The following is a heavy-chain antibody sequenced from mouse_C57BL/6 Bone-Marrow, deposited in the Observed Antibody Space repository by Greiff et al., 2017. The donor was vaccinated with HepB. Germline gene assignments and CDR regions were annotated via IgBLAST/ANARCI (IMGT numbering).Heavy chain of an antibody. Sequence: EVQLVESGGGLVKPGGSLKLSCAASGFTFSSYAMSWVRQTPEKRLEWVATISDGGSYTYYPDNVKGRFTISRDNAKNNLYLHMSHLKSEDTAMYYCARERGAYYSNYYAMDYWGQGTSVTVSS. V-gene: IGHV5-4*01. CDR2: ISDGGSYT. D-gene: IGHD2-5*01. CDR1: GFTFSSYA. CDR3: ARERGAYYSNYYAMDY. J-gene: IGHJ4*01.